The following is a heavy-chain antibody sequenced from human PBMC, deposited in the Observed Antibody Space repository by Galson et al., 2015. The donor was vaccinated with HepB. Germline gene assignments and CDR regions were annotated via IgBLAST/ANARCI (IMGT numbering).Heavy chain of an antibody. CDR1: GYTFTDYA. Sequence: SVKVSCKASGYTFTDYAIHWVRQAPGQRLEWMAWISAANGNTKYSQKLQGRVSITRDTSASTAYMELSSLKSEDTAVYYCARDQWLAPGYGYWGQGALVTVSS. D-gene: IGHD6-19*01. V-gene: IGHV1-3*01. CDR3: ARDQWLAPGYGY. CDR2: ISAANGNT. J-gene: IGHJ4*02.